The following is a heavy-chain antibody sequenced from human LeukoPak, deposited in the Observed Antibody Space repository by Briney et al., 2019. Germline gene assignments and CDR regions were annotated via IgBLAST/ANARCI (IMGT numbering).Heavy chain of an antibody. Sequence: GGSLRLSCAASGFTFDDYAMHWVRQAPEKGLEWVSGISWNSGSIGYADSVKGRFTISRDNAKNSLYLQMNSLRAEDTALYYCAKGEYGDYNLNWFDPWGQGTLVTVSS. CDR3: AKGEYGDYNLNWFDP. CDR2: ISWNSGSI. J-gene: IGHJ5*02. CDR1: GFTFDDYA. V-gene: IGHV3-9*01. D-gene: IGHD4-17*01.